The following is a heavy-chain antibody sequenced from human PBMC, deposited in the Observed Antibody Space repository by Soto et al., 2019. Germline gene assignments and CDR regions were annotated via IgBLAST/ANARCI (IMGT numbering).Heavy chain of an antibody. CDR2: ISYDGSEK. Sequence: QVQLVESGGGVVQPGRSLRLSCAASGFTFSSYGMHWVRQAPGKGLEWVAVISYDGSEKYYADSVKGRFTISRDNSKNTLNLQINSLRADDTAVYYCAKALGELSPESYDYWGQGTLITVSS. CDR1: GFTFSSYG. V-gene: IGHV3-30*18. CDR3: AKALGELSPESYDY. D-gene: IGHD3-16*02. J-gene: IGHJ4*02.